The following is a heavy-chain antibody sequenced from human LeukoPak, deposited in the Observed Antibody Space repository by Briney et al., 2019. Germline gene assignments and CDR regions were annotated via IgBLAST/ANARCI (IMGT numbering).Heavy chain of an antibody. V-gene: IGHV3-43D*03. CDR2: ISWDGGST. CDR1: GFTFDDYA. D-gene: IGHD5-12*01. Sequence: PGGSLRLSCAASGFTFDDYAMHWVRQAPGKGLEWVSLISWDGGSTYYADSVKGRLTISRDNSKNSLYLQMNSLRAEDTALYYCAKDHFGLKTDIVATTSLDYWGQGTLVTVSS. J-gene: IGHJ4*02. CDR3: AKDHFGLKTDIVATTSLDY.